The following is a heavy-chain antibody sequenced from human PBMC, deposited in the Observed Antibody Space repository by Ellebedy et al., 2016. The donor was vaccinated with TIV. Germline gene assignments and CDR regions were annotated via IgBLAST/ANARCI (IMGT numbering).Heavy chain of an antibody. CDR1: GFTFSSYG. D-gene: IGHD5-12*01. Sequence: GESLKISCAASGFTFSSYGMQWVRQAPGKGLEWVAIIWYDGGNEHYADSVKGRFTISRDNAKNSLCLQMNSLRAEDTALYYCARDIGYNCFDHWGQGNLVTVSA. CDR2: IWYDGGNE. J-gene: IGHJ5*02. V-gene: IGHV3-33*01. CDR3: ARDIGYNCFDH.